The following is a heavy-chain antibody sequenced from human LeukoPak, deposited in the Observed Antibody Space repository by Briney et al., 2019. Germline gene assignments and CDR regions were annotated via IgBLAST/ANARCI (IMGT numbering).Heavy chain of an antibody. CDR2: INPNSGGT. D-gene: IGHD3-10*01. CDR1: GYTFTGYY. V-gene: IGHV1-2*02. CDR3: AREDGSGSYYNPPHFDY. J-gene: IGHJ4*02. Sequence: ASVKVSCKASGYTFTGYYMHWVRQAPGQGLEWMGWINPNSGGTNYAQKFQGRVTMTRDTSISTAYMDLSRLRSDDTAVYYCAREDGSGSYYNPPHFDYWGQGTLVTVSS.